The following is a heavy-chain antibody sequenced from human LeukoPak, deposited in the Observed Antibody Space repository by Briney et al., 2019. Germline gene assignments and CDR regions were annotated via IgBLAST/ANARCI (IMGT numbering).Heavy chain of an antibody. CDR1: GGSINGGSYY. J-gene: IGHJ2*01. CDR3: ARDRHWGRGYFDL. CDR2: IFTTGST. V-gene: IGHV4-61*09. Sequence: TLSLTCSVSGGSINGGSYYWSWIRQPAGKPLEWIGHIFTTGSTSYNPSLRTRVTISEASTKDQFSLNLKSVTAAATAVYYCARDRHWGRGYFDLWGRGTLVIVSS. D-gene: IGHD7-27*01.